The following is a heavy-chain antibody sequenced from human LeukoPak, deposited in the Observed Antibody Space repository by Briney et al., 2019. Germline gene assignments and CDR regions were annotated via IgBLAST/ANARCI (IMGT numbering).Heavy chain of an antibody. J-gene: IGHJ4*02. CDR2: IIPILGIA. CDR3: ARDPNYYDSSGYYSGGF. D-gene: IGHD3-22*01. V-gene: IGHV1-69*04. CDR1: GGTFSSYP. Sequence: SVKVSCKASGGTFSSYPISWVRQAPGQGLEWMGRIIPILGIANYAQKFQGRVTITADKSTSTAYMELSSLRSEDTAVYYCARDPNYYDSSGYYSGGFWGQGTLVTVSS.